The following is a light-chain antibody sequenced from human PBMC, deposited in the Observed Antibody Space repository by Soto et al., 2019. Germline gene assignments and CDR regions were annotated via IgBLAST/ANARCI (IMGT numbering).Light chain of an antibody. V-gene: IGLV2-14*01. CDR1: SSDVGGYNY. J-gene: IGLJ2*01. CDR3: SSYTSSSTPVV. CDR2: DVS. Sequence: QSALTQPASVSGSPGQSITISCTGTSSDVGGYNYVSWYQQHPGKAPKLMIYDVSNRPSGVSNRFSGSKSGNTASLTISGLQAEDEADYDCSSYTSSSTPVVFGGGTKPTVL.